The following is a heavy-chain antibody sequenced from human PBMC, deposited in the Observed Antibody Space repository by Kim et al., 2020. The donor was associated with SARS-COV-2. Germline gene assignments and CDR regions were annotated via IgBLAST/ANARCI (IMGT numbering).Heavy chain of an antibody. Sequence: ADSVKGRFTISRDNAKNSLYLQMNSLRAEDTAVYYCARDLGTVTYSPLDYWGQGTLVTVSS. V-gene: IGHV3-21*01. CDR3: ARDLGTVTYSPLDY. D-gene: IGHD4-17*01. J-gene: IGHJ4*02.